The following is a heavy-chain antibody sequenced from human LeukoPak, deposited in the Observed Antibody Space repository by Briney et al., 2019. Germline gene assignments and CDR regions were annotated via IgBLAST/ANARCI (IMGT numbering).Heavy chain of an antibody. J-gene: IGHJ4*02. CDR3: TRLTMVRGVYFDY. CDR2: IRSKANSYAT. CDR1: GFTFSGSA. Sequence: PGGSLRLSCAASGFTFSGSAMHWVRQASGKGLEWVGRIRSKANSYATAYAASVKGRFTISRDDSKNTAYLQMNSLKTEDTAVYYCTRLTMVRGVYFDYWGQGTLVTVSS. V-gene: IGHV3-73*01. D-gene: IGHD3-10*01.